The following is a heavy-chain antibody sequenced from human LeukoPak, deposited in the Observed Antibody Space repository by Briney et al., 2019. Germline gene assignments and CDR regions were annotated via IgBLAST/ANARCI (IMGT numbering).Heavy chain of an antibody. CDR2: IYPGDSDT. CDR1: GYSLTSYW. Sequence: GESLKISCKGSGYSLTSYWIGWVRQMPGKGLEWMGIIYPGDSDTRYSPSFQGQVTISADKSISTAYLQWSSLKASDTAMYYCARYLGLGESLYGMDVWGQGTTVTVSS. V-gene: IGHV5-51*01. J-gene: IGHJ6*02. D-gene: IGHD3-10*01. CDR3: ARYLGLGESLYGMDV.